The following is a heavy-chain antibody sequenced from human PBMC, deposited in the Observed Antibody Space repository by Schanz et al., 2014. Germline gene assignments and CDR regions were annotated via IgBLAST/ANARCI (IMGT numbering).Heavy chain of an antibody. CDR3: ARDALGGPHNWFDP. CDR2: IYYSGDT. J-gene: IGHJ5*02. V-gene: IGHV4-28*03. D-gene: IGHD3-16*01. CDR1: GYSISRSNW. Sequence: QVQLQESGPGLVKPSDTLSLTCAVSGYSISRSNWWGWIRQPPGKGLEWIGYIYYSGDTNYNPSLKSRVTISVSTSKTQFSLKLSSVTSADTAVYYCARDALGGPHNWFDPWGQGTLVSVSS.